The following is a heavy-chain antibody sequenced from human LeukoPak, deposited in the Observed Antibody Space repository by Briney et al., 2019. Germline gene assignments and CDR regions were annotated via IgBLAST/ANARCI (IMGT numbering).Heavy chain of an antibody. Sequence: PGGSLRLSCAASGLSVSSNYMSWVRQAPGKGLEWVSVIYSGGSTYYADSVKGRFTISRDNSKNTLYLQMNSLRAEDTAVYYCARATQPLVPVGAFDIWGQGTMVTVSS. D-gene: IGHD2-8*02. CDR1: GLSVSSNY. V-gene: IGHV3-53*01. CDR3: ARATQPLVPVGAFDI. J-gene: IGHJ3*02. CDR2: IYSGGST.